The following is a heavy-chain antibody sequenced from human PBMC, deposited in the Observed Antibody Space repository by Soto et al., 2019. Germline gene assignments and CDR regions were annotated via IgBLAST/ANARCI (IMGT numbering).Heavy chain of an antibody. V-gene: IGHV3-30-3*01. J-gene: IGHJ6*02. CDR2: ISYDGSNK. CDR1: GFTFTSYA. CDR3: GKDSTDYGREV. D-gene: IGHD1-1*01. Sequence: QVQLVESGGGVVQPGRSLRLSCAASGFTFTSYALHWVRQAPGKGLEWVALISYDGSNKYYADSVKGRFTISRDNSKNPRYLKINSRRVEKRAVCYVGKDSTDYGREVGGQGPTVPVSS.